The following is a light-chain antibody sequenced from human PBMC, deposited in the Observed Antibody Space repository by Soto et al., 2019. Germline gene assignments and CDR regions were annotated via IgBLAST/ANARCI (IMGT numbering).Light chain of an antibody. V-gene: IGKV1-9*01. CDR3: QQLSRCPYT. CDR1: QGISTY. CDR2: GAS. J-gene: IGKJ4*01. Sequence: DIELTQSPSTLSSSLGDRATLTCRASQGISTYLAWYQQKPGKAPKVLIYGASNWATGIPSRFSGSTSGTDFTLTISSLQPEDFAAYYCQQLSRCPYTFGRGTKVEIK.